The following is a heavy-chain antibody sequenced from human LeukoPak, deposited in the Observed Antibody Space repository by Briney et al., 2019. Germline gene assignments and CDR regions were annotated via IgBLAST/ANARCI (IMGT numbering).Heavy chain of an antibody. J-gene: IGHJ4*02. CDR3: AKDFYSSGKSIDY. Sequence: GGSLRLSCAASGFTFSSYWMHWVRQAPGKGLVWVSRINSDGSSTSYADSVKGRFTISRDNAKNTLYLQMNSLRGEDTAVYYCAKDFYSSGKSIDYWGQGTLVTVSS. CDR1: GFTFSSYW. V-gene: IGHV3-74*01. CDR2: INSDGSST. D-gene: IGHD6-19*01.